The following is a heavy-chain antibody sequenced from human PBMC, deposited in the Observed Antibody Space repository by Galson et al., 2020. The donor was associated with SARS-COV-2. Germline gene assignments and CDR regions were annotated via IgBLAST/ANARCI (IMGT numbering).Heavy chain of an antibody. CDR3: ARDSSGNYYSAFDI. D-gene: IGHD3-22*01. Sequence: SETMSLTCTVSGSSINNTTFYWGWIRQPPGKGLEWIGSIFYRGSTYYNPSLKSRVSMFVDTSKNQFSLRLNSVTAADTAVYYCARDSSGNYYSAFDIWGQGTVVSVSS. CDR2: IFYRGST. J-gene: IGHJ3*02. V-gene: IGHV4-39*01. CDR1: GSSINNTTFY.